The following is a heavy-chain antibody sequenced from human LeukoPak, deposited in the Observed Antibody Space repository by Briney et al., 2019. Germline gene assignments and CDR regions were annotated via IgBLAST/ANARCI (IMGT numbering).Heavy chain of an antibody. J-gene: IGHJ5*02. CDR3: ATSHDVKTAPYDL. D-gene: IGHD2-21*01. V-gene: IGHV4-59*01. Sequence: ATLSLTCSVSGGSFEHYFWSWIRQPPGKGLEWIGYVYYSGSTDYSPSLKSRLTISADTSKNQFSLKLSSVTAADTAVYYCATSHDVKTAPYDLWGQGTLVTVSS. CDR1: GGSFEHYF. CDR2: VYYSGST.